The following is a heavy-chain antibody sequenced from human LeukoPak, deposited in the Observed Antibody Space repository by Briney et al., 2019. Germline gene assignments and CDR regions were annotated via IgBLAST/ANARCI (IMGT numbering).Heavy chain of an antibody. CDR2: ISSSSSYI. D-gene: IGHD6-13*01. CDR1: GFTVSTNY. J-gene: IGHJ4*02. CDR3: ARGMGDWQQLPSDY. V-gene: IGHV3-21*01. Sequence: PGGSLRLSCAASGFTVSTNYINWVRQAPGKGLEWVSSISSSSSYIYYADSVKGRFTISRDNAKNSLYLQMNSLRAEDTAVYYCARGMGDWQQLPSDYWGQGTLVTVSS.